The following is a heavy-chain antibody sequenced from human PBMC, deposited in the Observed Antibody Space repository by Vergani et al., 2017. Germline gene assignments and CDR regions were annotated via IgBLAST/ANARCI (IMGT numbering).Heavy chain of an antibody. CDR2: IHPADSDT. D-gene: IGHD3-22*01. V-gene: IGHV5-51*01. J-gene: IGHJ4*02. Sequence: EVQLVQSGAEVKTPGESLKISCQISGYSFTNYWIGWVRQLPGKGLEWMGIIHPADSDTRYSPAFQGQVTNSVDKSISTAYLQRSSLRASDSAMYYCARLYGRDSSGIKYFDYWGQGTLVTVSS. CDR1: GYSFTNYW. CDR3: ARLYGRDSSGIKYFDY.